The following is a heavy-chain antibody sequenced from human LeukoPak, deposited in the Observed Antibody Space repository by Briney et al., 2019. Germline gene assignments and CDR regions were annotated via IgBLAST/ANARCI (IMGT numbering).Heavy chain of an antibody. V-gene: IGHV3-11*01. Sequence: GGSLRLSCAASGFTFNDYYMSWIRQAPGKGLEWLSYINIGGTNTHYADSVKGRFTITRDNAKKSLYLEMNNLRAEDTAVYYCATDGAGFDTWGQGVLVTVSS. CDR2: INIGGTNT. CDR3: ATDGAGFDT. CDR1: GFTFNDYY. J-gene: IGHJ5*02.